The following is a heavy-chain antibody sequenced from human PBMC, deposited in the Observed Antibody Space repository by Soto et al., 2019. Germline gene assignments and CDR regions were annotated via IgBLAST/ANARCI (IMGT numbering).Heavy chain of an antibody. J-gene: IGHJ5*02. V-gene: IGHV3-21*01. CDR3: ARSKRITGTTIWFDP. D-gene: IGHD1-7*01. Sequence: GGSLRLSCAASGFTFSSYSMNWVRQAPGKGLEWVSSISSSSSYIYYADSVKGRFTISRDNAKNSLYLQMNSLRAEDTAVYYCARSKRITGTTIWFDPWGQGTLVTVSS. CDR2: ISSSSSYI. CDR1: GFTFSSYS.